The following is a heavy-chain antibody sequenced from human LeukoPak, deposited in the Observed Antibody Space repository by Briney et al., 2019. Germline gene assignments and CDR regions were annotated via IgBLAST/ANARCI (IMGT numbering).Heavy chain of an antibody. V-gene: IGHV4-4*09. CDR1: GGSISSYY. CDR3: ARRRIAARLIWFDP. D-gene: IGHD6-6*01. CDR2: IYTSGST. Sequence: TSETLSLTCTVSGGSISSYYWSWIRQPPGKGLEWIGYIYTSGSTNYNPPLKSRVTISVDTSKNQFSLKLSSVTAADTAVYYCARRRIAARLIWFDPWGQGTLVTVSS. J-gene: IGHJ5*02.